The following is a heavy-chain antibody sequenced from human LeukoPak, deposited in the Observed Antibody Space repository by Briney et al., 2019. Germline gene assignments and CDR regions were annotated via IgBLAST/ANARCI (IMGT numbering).Heavy chain of an antibody. Sequence: PGGSLRLSCAASGFTFDDYGMSWVRQAPGKGLEWVSGINWNGGSTGYADSVKGRFTISRDNAKNSLYLQMNSLRAEDTAVYYCARVAVSGPTGWFDSWGQGTLVIVSS. CDR1: GFTFDDYG. J-gene: IGHJ5*01. D-gene: IGHD2-8*02. CDR3: ARVAVSGPTGWFDS. CDR2: INWNGGST. V-gene: IGHV3-20*04.